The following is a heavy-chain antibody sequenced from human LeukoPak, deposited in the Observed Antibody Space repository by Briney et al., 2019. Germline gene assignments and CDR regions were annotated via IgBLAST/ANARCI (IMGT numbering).Heavy chain of an antibody. D-gene: IGHD1-26*01. CDR2: ISYDGSNK. J-gene: IGHJ4*02. CDR3: ARDQWELPDY. Sequence: GGSLRLSCAASGFTFSGYPIHWVRQAPGKGLEWVAVISYDGSNKYYADSVKGRFTISRDNSKNTLYLQMNSLRAEDTAVYYCARDQWELPDYWGQGTLVTVSS. CDR1: GFTFSGYP. V-gene: IGHV3-30-3*01.